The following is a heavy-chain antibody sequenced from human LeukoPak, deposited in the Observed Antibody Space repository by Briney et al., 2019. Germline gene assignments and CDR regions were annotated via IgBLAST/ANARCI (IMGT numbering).Heavy chain of an antibody. V-gene: IGHV4-38-2*02. D-gene: IGHD3-10*01. CDR3: ARDQLTMVRGVDYYYMDV. Sequence: PSETLSLTCTVSGYSISSGYYWGWIRQPPGKGLEWIGSIYHSGSTYYNPSLKSRVTISVDTSKNQFSLKLSSVTAADTAVYYCARDQLTMVRGVDYYYMDVWGKGTTVTVSS. CDR2: IYHSGST. CDR1: GYSISSGYY. J-gene: IGHJ6*03.